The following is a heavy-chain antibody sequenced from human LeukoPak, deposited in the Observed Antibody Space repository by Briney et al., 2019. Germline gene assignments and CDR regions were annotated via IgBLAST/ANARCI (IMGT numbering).Heavy chain of an antibody. Sequence: PSETLSLTCAVSGGSFSGYYWSWIRQPPGKGLEWIGEINHSGSTNYTPSLKSRVTISVDTSKNQFSLKLRSVTAADTAVYYCARRVNTAMVTTPFDSWGQGTLVTVSS. CDR3: ARRVNTAMVTTPFDS. CDR2: INHSGST. CDR1: GGSFSGYY. J-gene: IGHJ4*02. V-gene: IGHV4-34*01. D-gene: IGHD5-18*01.